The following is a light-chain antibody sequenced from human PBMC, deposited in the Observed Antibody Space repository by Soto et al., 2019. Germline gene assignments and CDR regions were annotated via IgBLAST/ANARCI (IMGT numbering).Light chain of an antibody. V-gene: IGLV1-51*01. CDR1: NSNIGNNY. CDR2: DSD. CDR3: GTWDSSLSVYV. Sequence: SVLTHPPSVSAAPGQKVTISSSGGNSNIGNNYVSWYQHLPGTAPKLLIFDSDERPSGIPDRFSGSKSGTSATLGITGLQTGDEADYYCGTWDSSLSVYVFGTGTKVTVL. J-gene: IGLJ1*01.